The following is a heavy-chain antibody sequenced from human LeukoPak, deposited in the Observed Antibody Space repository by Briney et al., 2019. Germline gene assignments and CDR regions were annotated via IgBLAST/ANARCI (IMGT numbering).Heavy chain of an antibody. V-gene: IGHV4-61*10. CDR2: INHSGST. CDR3: ARDRTLFDY. Sequence: KPSETLSLTCSVTGGSINSDNYYWNWIRQPAGKGLEWIGEINHSGSTNYNPSLKSRVTIAVDKSKNQFSLKLSSVTAADTAVYYCARDRTLFDYWGQGTLVTVSS. D-gene: IGHD1-14*01. CDR1: GGSINSDNYY. J-gene: IGHJ4*02.